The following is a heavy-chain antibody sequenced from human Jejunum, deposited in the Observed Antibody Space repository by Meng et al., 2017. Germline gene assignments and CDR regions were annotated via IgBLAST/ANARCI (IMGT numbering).Heavy chain of an antibody. V-gene: IGHV3-66*02. CDR3: VRGSIDWYLDY. CDR2: IYTGGAT. D-gene: IGHD3-9*01. J-gene: IGHJ4*02. Sequence: QLVESGGAWVQPVGSLVLYCAAYGFTVIRYSMSWVRQAPGKGLEWASVIYTGGATYYAESVKGRFTISRDNSKNTMFLQMNSLRGDDPAVYYCVRGSIDWYLDYWGQGTLVTVSS. CDR1: GFTVIRYS.